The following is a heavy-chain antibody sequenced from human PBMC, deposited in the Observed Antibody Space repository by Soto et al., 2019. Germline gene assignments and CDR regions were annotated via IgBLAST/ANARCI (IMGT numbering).Heavy chain of an antibody. Sequence: PSETLSLTCTVSGGSVSSGSYYWSWIQQPPGKGLEWIGYIYYSGSTNYNPSLKSRVTISVDTSKNQFFLKLNSVTAGDTAVYYCARGAVVVTAILPDYWGQGILVTVPQ. CDR2: IYYSGST. V-gene: IGHV4-61*01. D-gene: IGHD2-21*02. J-gene: IGHJ4*02. CDR3: ARGAVVVTAILPDY. CDR1: GGSVSSGSYY.